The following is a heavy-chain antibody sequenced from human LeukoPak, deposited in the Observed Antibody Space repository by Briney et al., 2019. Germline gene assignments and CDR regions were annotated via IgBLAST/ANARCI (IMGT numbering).Heavy chain of an antibody. V-gene: IGHV4-4*07. J-gene: IGHJ4*02. CDR1: GGSISSYY. CDR3: ARVSEMATMEDYFDY. Sequence: SETLSLTCTVSGGSISSYYWSWIRQPAGKGLEWIGRIYTSGSTNYNPSLKSRVTMSVDTSKNQFSLKLSSVTAAGTAVYYCARVSEMATMEDYFDYWGQGTLVTVSS. CDR2: IYTSGST. D-gene: IGHD5-24*01.